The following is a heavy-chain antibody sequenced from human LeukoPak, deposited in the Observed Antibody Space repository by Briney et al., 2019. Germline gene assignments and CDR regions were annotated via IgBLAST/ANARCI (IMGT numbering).Heavy chain of an antibody. J-gene: IGHJ4*02. CDR1: GWAFSSYA. V-gene: IGHV3-23*01. CDR3: AKDNAYGGPFDY. CDR2: IGGSGGST. Sequence: GGALVLYLGGSGWAFSSYAMGWVRRAPGEGVGGVSDIGGSGGSTYYADSVKGRFTISRDNSKNTLYLQMNSLRAEDTAVYYCAKDNAYGGPFDYWGQGTLVTVSS. D-gene: IGHD4-23*01.